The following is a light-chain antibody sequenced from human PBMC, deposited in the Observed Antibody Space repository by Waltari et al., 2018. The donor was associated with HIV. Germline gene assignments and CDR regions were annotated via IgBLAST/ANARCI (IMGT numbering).Light chain of an antibody. CDR2: GAS. CDR1: QSISSTY. CDR3: QHYGSSLYT. J-gene: IGKJ2*01. V-gene: IGKV3-20*01. Sequence: EIVLTQSPGTLSLSLGQRATLSCKPSQSISSTYLAWYQQFRGQAPRLLIFGASRRATGIPDRFSGSGSGTDFTLTISRLEPEDVALYYCQHYGSSLYTFGQGTQLEI.